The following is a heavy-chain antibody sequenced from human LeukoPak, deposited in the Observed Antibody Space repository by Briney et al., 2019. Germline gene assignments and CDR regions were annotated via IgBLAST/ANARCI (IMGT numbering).Heavy chain of an antibody. Sequence: GGSLRLSCAASGFTFSSYALHWVRQAPGKGLEWVAVILYDGSNKYYADSVKGRFTISRDNSKNTLYLQMNSLRAEDTAVYYCARSMVRGVIITTNWFDPWGQGTLVTVSS. D-gene: IGHD3-10*01. J-gene: IGHJ5*02. CDR3: ARSMVRGVIITTNWFDP. CDR1: GFTFSSYA. CDR2: ILYDGSNK. V-gene: IGHV3-30*04.